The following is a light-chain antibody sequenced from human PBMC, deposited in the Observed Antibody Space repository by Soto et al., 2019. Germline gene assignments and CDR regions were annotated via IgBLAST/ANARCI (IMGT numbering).Light chain of an antibody. CDR1: QGISSA. J-gene: IGKJ5*01. Sequence: AIQLTQPPSSLSASVGDRVSITCRASQGISSALAWYQHKPGKPPKILIYDASSLQSGVTSRFSGTESGTECTLTNSSPQPEDFAPYDYQQLKSYPFTVGQGTRLVIK. CDR2: DAS. CDR3: QQLKSYPFT. V-gene: IGKV1-13*02.